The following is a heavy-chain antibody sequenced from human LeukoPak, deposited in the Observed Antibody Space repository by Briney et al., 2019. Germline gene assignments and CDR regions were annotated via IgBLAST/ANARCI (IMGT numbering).Heavy chain of an antibody. V-gene: IGHV3-30*18. J-gene: IGHJ4*02. D-gene: IGHD2-21*02. CDR1: GFTFTGHS. CDR2: VSYDEKTI. Sequence: GGSLRLSCVAYGFTFTGHSMHWVRQAPGKGLEWVAVVSYDEKTIFYTDSLKGRFSVSRDNSKNTLYLQMNSLRAEDTAVYYCAKDFERTGDCYYAFDCWGQGTLVTVSS. CDR3: AKDFERTGDCYYAFDC.